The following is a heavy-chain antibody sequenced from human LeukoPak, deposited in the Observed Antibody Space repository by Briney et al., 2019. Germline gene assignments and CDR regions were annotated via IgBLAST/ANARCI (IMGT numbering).Heavy chain of an antibody. CDR3: ARQYDSYFYYYLDV. J-gene: IGHJ6*03. CDR1: GYPINNAYY. CDR2: LYHPDST. D-gene: IGHD3-3*01. V-gene: IGHV4-38-2*01. Sequence: SETLSLTCAVSGYPINNAYYWVWIRQPPGKGLEWIGSLYHPDSTYYNPSLKSRATMSVDTSRNQFSLKMSFVTAADTAVYYCARQYDSYFYYYLDVWGTGTTVTVSS.